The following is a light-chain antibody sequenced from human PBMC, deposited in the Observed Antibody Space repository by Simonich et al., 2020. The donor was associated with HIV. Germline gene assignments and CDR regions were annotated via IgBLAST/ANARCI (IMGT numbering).Light chain of an antibody. J-gene: IGKJ3*01. CDR2: WTS. Sequence: DIVMTQSPDSLAESLGERATINCKSSQSILYNFNHKNYLSWYQQKPGQPPKLLIYWTSTRESGVPDRFTGSGSGTDFTLTISSLQAEDVAVYYCQQYFSTPFTFGPGTKVDIK. CDR3: QQYFSTPFT. V-gene: IGKV4-1*01. CDR1: QSILYNFNHKNY.